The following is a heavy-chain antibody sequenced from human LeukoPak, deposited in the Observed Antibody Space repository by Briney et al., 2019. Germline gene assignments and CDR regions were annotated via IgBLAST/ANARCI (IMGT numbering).Heavy chain of an antibody. Sequence: ASQTLSLTCTVSGGSISSGGYYWSWIRQHPGKGLEWIGYIYYSGSTYYNPSLKSRVTISVDTSKNQFSLKLSSVTAADTAVYYCARDYAGSPDQWGRGTLITVSS. D-gene: IGHD3-10*01. J-gene: IGHJ4*02. V-gene: IGHV4-31*03. CDR2: IYYSGST. CDR3: ARDYAGSPDQ. CDR1: GGSISSGGYY.